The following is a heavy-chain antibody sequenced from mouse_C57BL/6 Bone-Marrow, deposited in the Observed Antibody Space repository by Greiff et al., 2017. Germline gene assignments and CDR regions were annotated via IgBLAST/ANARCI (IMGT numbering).Heavy chain of an antibody. D-gene: IGHD2-10*01. CDR2: MRNKANNHAT. J-gene: IGHJ3*01. CDR1: GFTFSDAW. Sequence: EVMLVESGGGLVQPGGSMKLSCAASGFTFSDAWMDWVRQSPEKGLEWVAEMRNKANNHATYYGEFVKGGFTISRDDSKRSVYLQMNSLRAEDTGIYYCLPVGFAYWGQGTLVTVSA. CDR3: LPVGFAY. V-gene: IGHV6-6*01.